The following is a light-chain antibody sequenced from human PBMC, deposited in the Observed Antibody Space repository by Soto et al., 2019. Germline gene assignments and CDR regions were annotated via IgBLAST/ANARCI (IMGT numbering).Light chain of an antibody. CDR2: DVA. CDR1: SSDIGGNDY. V-gene: IGLV2-14*03. CDR3: VSFTTSRSYV. Sequence: QSALTQPASVSDSPGQSITISCTGTSSDIGGNDYVSWYRQYPGEAPKLTIYDVANRPSGVSNRFSGSKSGNTASLIISGLQAEDEADYYCVSFTTSRSYVFGTGTKVTVL. J-gene: IGLJ1*01.